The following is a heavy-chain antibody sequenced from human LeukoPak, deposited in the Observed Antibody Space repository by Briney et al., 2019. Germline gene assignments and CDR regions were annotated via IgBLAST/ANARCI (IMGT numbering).Heavy chain of an antibody. CDR1: GGSIGSSSYY. J-gene: IGHJ4*02. CDR2: IYYSGST. D-gene: IGHD3/OR15-3a*01. V-gene: IGHV4-39*01. CDR3: ARQTGSGLFTLP. Sequence: SETLSPTCTVSGGSIGSSSYYWGWIREPPGKGLEWIGSIYYSGSTYYNASLKSRVTISIDTSKNQISLRLTSVTATDTAMYYCARQTGSGLFTLPGGQGTLVTVSS.